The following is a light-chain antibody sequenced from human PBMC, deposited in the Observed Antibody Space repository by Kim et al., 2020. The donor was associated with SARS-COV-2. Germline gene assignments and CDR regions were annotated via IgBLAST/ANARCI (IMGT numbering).Light chain of an antibody. CDR2: GND. J-gene: IGLJ3*02. CDR3: QSYDSSLSVVV. Sequence: QPVLTQPPSVSGAPGQRVTISCTGSSSNIGSNYAVHWYQQLPGTAPKLLMYGNDNRPLGVPDRFSASKSGTSASLAITGLQAEDEADYYCQSYDSSLSVVVFGGGTKVTVL. CDR1: SSNIGSNYA. V-gene: IGLV1-40*01.